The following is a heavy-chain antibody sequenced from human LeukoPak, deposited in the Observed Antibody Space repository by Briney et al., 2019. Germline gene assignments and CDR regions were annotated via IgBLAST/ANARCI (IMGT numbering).Heavy chain of an antibody. D-gene: IGHD3-9*01. J-gene: IGHJ5*01. CDR1: GGSMTSHF. V-gene: IGHV4-4*09. CDR2: IATTGIT. CDR3: ARTPTGFPNWFDS. Sequence: SSETLSLTCNVSGGSMTSHFWSWIRQSPGKGLEWIGYIATTGITHYSPSLKSRVTVSVDPSKKRYYLNLSPLTAADTAVYYCARTPTGFPNWFDSWGRGTPVTVSS.